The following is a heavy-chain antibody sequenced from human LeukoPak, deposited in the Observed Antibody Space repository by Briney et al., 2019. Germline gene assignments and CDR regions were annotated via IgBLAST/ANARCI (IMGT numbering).Heavy chain of an antibody. CDR1: RYSVSNYY. J-gene: IGHJ5*02. CDR3: ARDRAATQDWVQFDP. D-gene: IGHD2-15*01. CDR2: MRGSGET. V-gene: IGHV3-66*01. Sequence: TGGSLRLSCAVPRYSVSNYYMSWVRQAPGKGLEWVSLMRGSGETFYADCVMCRLTIYRDDYKHTVYVKMSTQRVGDTAVYFCARDRAATQDWVQFDPWGQGNLVTVSS.